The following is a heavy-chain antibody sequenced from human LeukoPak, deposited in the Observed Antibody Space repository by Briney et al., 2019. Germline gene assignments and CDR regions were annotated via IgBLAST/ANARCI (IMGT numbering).Heavy chain of an antibody. Sequence: GGSLRLSCAASGFTFSSYWMHWVRQAPGKGLVWVSRINTDGSSTSYADSVKGRFTISRDNAKNSLYLQMNSLRAEDTAVYYCARYTVTTKGPYYFDYWGQGTLVTVSS. V-gene: IGHV3-74*01. CDR3: ARYTVTTKGPYYFDY. J-gene: IGHJ4*02. D-gene: IGHD4-17*01. CDR1: GFTFSSYW. CDR2: INTDGSST.